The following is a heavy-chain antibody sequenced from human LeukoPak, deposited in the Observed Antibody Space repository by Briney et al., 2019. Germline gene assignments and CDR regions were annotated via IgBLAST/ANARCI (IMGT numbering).Heavy chain of an antibody. D-gene: IGHD3-16*01. CDR2: IYYSAST. Sequence: SVTLSLTCTVSGGSISSYYWSWIRQPPGKGLEWIGYIYYSASTNYNPSLQSRVPISVDTSKNQFSLKLSSVTAADTAVYYCARDLRRLGELFPWGQGTLVTVSS. J-gene: IGHJ5*02. V-gene: IGHV4-59*01. CDR3: ARDLRRLGELFP. CDR1: GGSISSYY.